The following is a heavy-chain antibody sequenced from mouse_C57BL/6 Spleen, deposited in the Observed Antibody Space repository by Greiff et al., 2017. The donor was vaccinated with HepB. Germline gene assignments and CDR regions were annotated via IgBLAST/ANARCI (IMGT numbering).Heavy chain of an antibody. J-gene: IGHJ2*01. CDR1: GYTFTSYW. D-gene: IGHD1-1*01. CDR3: ATQITTVVATGFDY. V-gene: IGHV1-64*01. Sequence: VQLQQPGAELVKPGASVKLSCKASGYTFTSYWMHWVKQRPGQGLEWIGMIHPNSGSTNYNEKFKSKATLTVDKSSSTAYMQLSSLTSEDSAVYYCATQITTVVATGFDYWGQGTTLTVSS. CDR2: IHPNSGST.